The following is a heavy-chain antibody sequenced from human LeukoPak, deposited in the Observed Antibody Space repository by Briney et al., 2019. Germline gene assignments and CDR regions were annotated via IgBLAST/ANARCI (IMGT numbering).Heavy chain of an antibody. CDR2: ISGSGGST. J-gene: IGHJ4*02. V-gene: IGHV3-23*01. Sequence: GGSLRLSCAASGFTISSYAMSWVRQAPGKGLEWVSAISGSGGSTYYADSVKGRFTISRDNSKNTLYLQMNSLRAEDTAVYYCARDWGDSSGYYFDYWGQGTLVTVSS. CDR1: GFTISSYA. CDR3: ARDWGDSSGYYFDY. D-gene: IGHD3-22*01.